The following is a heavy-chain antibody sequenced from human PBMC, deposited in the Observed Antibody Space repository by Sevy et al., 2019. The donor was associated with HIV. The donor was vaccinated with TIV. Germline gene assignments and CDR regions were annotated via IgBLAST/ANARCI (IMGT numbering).Heavy chain of an antibody. CDR2: ISSSSSTI. J-gene: IGHJ4*02. Sequence: GGSLRLSCAASGFTFSSYSMNWVRQAPGKGLEWVSYISSSSSTIYYADSVKGRFTISRDNAKNSLYLQMNSLRDEDTAVYYCARDAMGTAMEIGDYFDYCGQGTLVTVSS. V-gene: IGHV3-48*02. D-gene: IGHD5-18*01. CDR3: ARDAMGTAMEIGDYFDY. CDR1: GFTFSSYS.